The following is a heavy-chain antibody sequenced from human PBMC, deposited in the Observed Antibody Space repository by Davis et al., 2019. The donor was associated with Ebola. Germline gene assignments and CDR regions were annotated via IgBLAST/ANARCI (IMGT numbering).Heavy chain of an antibody. Sequence: ASVKVSCKASGYTFTSYGISWVRQAPGQGLEWMGWISAYNGNTNYAQKFQGRVTMTRNTSISTAYMELSSLRSEDTAVYYCARGLYSSSSRWYFDLWGRGTLVTVSS. D-gene: IGHD6-6*01. V-gene: IGHV1-18*01. CDR2: ISAYNGNT. J-gene: IGHJ2*01. CDR3: ARGLYSSSSRWYFDL. CDR1: GYTFTSYG.